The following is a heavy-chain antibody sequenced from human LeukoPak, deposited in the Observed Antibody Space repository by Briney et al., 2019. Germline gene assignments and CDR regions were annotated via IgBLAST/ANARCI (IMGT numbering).Heavy chain of an antibody. CDR3: ARARVGYDYVWGSYRNTTYYFDY. V-gene: IGHV4-30-2*01. CDR1: GGSISSGGYS. Sequence: SQTLSLTCTVSGGSISSGGYSWSWIRQPPGKGLEWIGYIYHSGSTYHNPSLKSRVTISVDRSKDQFSLKLSSVTAADTAVYYCARARVGYDYVWGSYRNTTYYFDYWGQGTLVTVSS. J-gene: IGHJ4*02. D-gene: IGHD3-16*02. CDR2: IYHSGST.